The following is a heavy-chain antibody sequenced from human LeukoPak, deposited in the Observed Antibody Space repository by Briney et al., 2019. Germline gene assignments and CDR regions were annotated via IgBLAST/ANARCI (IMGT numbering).Heavy chain of an antibody. D-gene: IGHD2-15*01. CDR3: TLGYCRGGSCYQSDY. J-gene: IGHJ4*02. Sequence: GGSLRLSSAASRFTSSNYWMNWVRQAPGKGLVWVSRINSDGTTPTYAESVKGRFTISRDNAKNTLYLQMNSLRVEDTAVYYCTLGYCRGGSCYQSDYWGQGTLVTVSS. CDR2: INSDGTTP. V-gene: IGHV3-74*01. CDR1: RFTSSNYW.